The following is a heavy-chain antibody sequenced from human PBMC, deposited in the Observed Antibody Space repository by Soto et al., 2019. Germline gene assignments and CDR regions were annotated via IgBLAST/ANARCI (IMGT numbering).Heavy chain of an antibody. J-gene: IGHJ4*02. D-gene: IGHD3-3*01. V-gene: IGHV1-46*01. Sequence: AASVKVSCKASGYTFTSYYMHWVRQAPGQGLEWMGIINPSGGSTSYAQKFQGRVTMTRDTSTSTVYMELSSLRSEDTAVYYCARGKGSGYDFWSGYYVFDYWGQGTLVTVSS. CDR1: GYTFTSYY. CDR2: INPSGGST. CDR3: ARGKGSGYDFWSGYYVFDY.